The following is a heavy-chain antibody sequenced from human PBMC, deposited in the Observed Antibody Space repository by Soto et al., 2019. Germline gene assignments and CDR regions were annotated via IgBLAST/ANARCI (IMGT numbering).Heavy chain of an antibody. V-gene: IGHV1-18*01. D-gene: IGHD2-15*01. CDR3: AGEGTPIDY. Sequence: ASVKVSCKASGYTFTNFGISWVRQAPGQGLEWMGWISAYNGNTNYAQKFQGRVTMTTDTSTSTAYMEVRSLRFDDTAVYYCAGEGTPIDYWSQGTLVTVSS. CDR1: GYTFTNFG. CDR2: ISAYNGNT. J-gene: IGHJ4*02.